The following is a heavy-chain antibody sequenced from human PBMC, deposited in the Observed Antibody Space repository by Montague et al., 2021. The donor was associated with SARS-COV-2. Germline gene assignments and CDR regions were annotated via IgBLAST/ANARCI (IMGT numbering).Heavy chain of an antibody. CDR2: INRSGST. CDR1: GGSFSDNF. V-gene: IGHV4-34*01. Sequence: SETLSLTCAVPGGSFSDNFWTWIRQPPGKGLEWIGEINRSGSTNYNLSLKGRLSISIDTSKTQFYLNLRSSTAADTAIYYCARIGYYDRSGFSDFVRWFDAWGPGTLVTVSS. D-gene: IGHD3-22*01. J-gene: IGHJ5*02. CDR3: ARIGYYDRSGFSDFVRWFDA.